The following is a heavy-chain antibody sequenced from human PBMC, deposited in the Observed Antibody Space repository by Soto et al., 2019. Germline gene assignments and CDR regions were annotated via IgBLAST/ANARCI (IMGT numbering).Heavy chain of an antibody. Sequence: ASVKVSCKASGYTFTTYGISWVRQAPGQGLEWMGWISTYSGNTHYAERVQGRVTVTLDKSARTAFMEMRGLTSDDTAVYFCARDNGYYDLWGQGTLVTVSS. V-gene: IGHV1-18*04. J-gene: IGHJ4*02. CDR2: ISTYSGNT. CDR3: ARDNGYYDL. CDR1: GYTFTTYG.